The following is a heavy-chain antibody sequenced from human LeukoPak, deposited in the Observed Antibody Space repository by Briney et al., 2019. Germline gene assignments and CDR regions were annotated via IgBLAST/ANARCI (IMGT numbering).Heavy chain of an antibody. Sequence: ASVKVSCKASGYTFTSYYMHWVRQAPGQGLEWMGIINPSGGSTSYAQKFQGRVTMTRDTSTSTVYMELSSLRSEDTAVYYCARVLGSYYRTREDYGMDVWGQGTTVTVSS. D-gene: IGHD3-10*01. CDR1: GYTFTSYY. J-gene: IGHJ6*02. CDR2: INPSGGST. V-gene: IGHV1-46*01. CDR3: ARVLGSYYRTREDYGMDV.